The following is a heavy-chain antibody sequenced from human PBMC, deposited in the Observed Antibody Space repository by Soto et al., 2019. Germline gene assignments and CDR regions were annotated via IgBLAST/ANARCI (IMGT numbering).Heavy chain of an antibody. Sequence: SETLSLTCTVSGGSISSGGYYWSWIRKHPGKGLEWIGYIYYSGSTYYNPSLKSRVTISVDTSKNQFSLKLSSVTAADTAVYYCARDSPPITYYDILSGHGGGGWFEPWGQGTLVGVSS. V-gene: IGHV4-31*03. J-gene: IGHJ5*02. CDR1: GGSISSGGYY. D-gene: IGHD3-9*01. CDR2: IYYSGST. CDR3: ARDSPPITYYDILSGHGGGGWFEP.